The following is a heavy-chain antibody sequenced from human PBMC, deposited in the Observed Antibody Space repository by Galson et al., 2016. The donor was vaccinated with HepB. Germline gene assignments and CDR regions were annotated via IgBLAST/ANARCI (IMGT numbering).Heavy chain of an antibody. CDR3: ARGGPGVYDYHDY. CDR1: GYTFTAYY. D-gene: IGHD3-16*01. CDR2: INPNNGDT. J-gene: IGHJ4*02. V-gene: IGHV1-2*05. Sequence: SVKVSCKASGYTFTAYYIHWVRQAPGQGLEWMGRINPNNGDTNYAQKFQGRVSMTRDTSIRTAYMELSRLRFDDTVVYYCARGGPGVYDYHDYWGQGTLVTVSS.